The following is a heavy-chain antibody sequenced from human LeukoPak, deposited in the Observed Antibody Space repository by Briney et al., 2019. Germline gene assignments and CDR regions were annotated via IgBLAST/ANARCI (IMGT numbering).Heavy chain of an antibody. Sequence: PGGSLRLSCAASGFTFSSYWMSWVRQAPGKGLEWVANIKQDGSEKYYVASVKGRFTISRDNAKNSVSLQMNSLRAEDTAVYYCARPYYDTSGSYWGQGTLVTVFS. CDR2: IKQDGSEK. CDR3: ARPYYDTSGSY. J-gene: IGHJ4*02. D-gene: IGHD3-22*01. CDR1: GFTFSSYW. V-gene: IGHV3-7*01.